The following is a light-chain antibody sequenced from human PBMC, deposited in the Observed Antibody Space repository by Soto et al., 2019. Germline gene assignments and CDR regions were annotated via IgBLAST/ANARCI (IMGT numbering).Light chain of an antibody. J-gene: IGKJ2*01. CDR1: QSVSSN. Sequence: EIVMTQSPATLSVSPGERATLSCRASQSVSSNLAWYQQKPGQAPRLLIYGASTRATGIPARSSGSGSGTEFTLTISSLQSEDCAVYYCQQYNNWPPYAFGQGTKLEIK. V-gene: IGKV3-15*01. CDR2: GAS. CDR3: QQYNNWPPYA.